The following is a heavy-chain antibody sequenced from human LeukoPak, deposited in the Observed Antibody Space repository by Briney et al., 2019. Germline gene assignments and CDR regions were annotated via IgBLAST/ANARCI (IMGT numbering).Heavy chain of an antibody. CDR3: ARGSGEGATDY. CDR2: IDAEGSGT. CDR1: GFTFSSHW. J-gene: IGHJ4*02. V-gene: IGHV3-74*01. Sequence: PGGSLRLSCAASGFTFSSHWMHWVRQAPGKGLVWVSRIDAEGSGTTYVDSVKGRFAISRDNAKSTLYLQMYSLQAEDTAVYYCARGSGEGATDYWGQGTLVTVSS. D-gene: IGHD1-26*01.